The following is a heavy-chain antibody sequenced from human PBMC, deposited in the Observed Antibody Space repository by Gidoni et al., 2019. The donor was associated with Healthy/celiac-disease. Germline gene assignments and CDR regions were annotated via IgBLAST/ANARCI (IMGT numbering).Heavy chain of an antibody. J-gene: IGHJ4*02. D-gene: IGHD1-1*01. CDR1: GFTFSSYS. V-gene: IGHV3-21*01. Sequence: EVQLVESGGGLVKPGGSLRLSCAASGFTFSSYSMNWVRQAPGKGLECVSSISSSSSYIYYADSVKGRFTISRDNAKNSLYLQMNSLRAEDTAVYYCARDERNGDYSGYWGQGTLVTVSS. CDR2: ISSSSSYI. CDR3: ARDERNGDYSGY.